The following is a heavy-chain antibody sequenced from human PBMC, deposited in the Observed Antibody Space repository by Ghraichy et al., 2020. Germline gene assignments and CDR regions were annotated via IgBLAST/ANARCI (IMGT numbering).Heavy chain of an antibody. CDR3: ARGGERRLGWFDP. CDR1: GFTFSTYS. D-gene: IGHD5/OR15-5a*01. J-gene: IGHJ5*02. CDR2: ISSSSDTI. Sequence: GGSLRLSCAGPGFTFSTYSMNWFRQAPEKGLEWVSYISSSSDTIYYADSVKGRFTISRDNAKNSLYLQMNSLRAEDTAVYYCARGGERRLGWFDPWGQGTLVTVSS. V-gene: IGHV3-48*01.